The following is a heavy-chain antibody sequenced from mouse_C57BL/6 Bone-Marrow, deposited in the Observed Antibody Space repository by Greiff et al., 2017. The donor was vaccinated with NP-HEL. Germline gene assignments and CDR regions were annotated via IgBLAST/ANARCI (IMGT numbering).Heavy chain of an antibody. J-gene: IGHJ2*01. D-gene: IGHD2-4*01. CDR3: ARRGNDYDGDDY. CDR1: GYTFTSYW. Sequence: QVQLKQPGAELVRPGSSVKLSCKASGYTFTSYWMDWVKQRPGQGLEWIGNIYPSDSETHYNQKFKDKATLTVDKSSSTAYMQLSSLTSEDSAVYYCARRGNDYDGDDYWGQGTTLTVSS. V-gene: IGHV1-61*01. CDR2: IYPSDSET.